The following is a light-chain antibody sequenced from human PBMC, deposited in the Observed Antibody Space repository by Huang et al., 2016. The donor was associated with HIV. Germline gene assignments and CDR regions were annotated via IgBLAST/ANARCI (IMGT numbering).Light chain of an antibody. J-gene: IGKJ1*01. CDR1: QRISDW. CDR3: QHQWT. CDR2: KAS. V-gene: IGKV1-5*03. Sequence: DIQMTQSPLTLSAVVGDRVTITCRASQRISDWLAWYQQKPEKAPKLLISKASNLESGVSSRFSGNGSAIEFTITISSLQPDDLATYYCQHQWTFGQGTKVEIK.